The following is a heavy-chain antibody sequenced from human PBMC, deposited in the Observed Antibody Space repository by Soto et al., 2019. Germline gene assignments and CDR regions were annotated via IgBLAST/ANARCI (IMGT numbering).Heavy chain of an antibody. CDR2: ISSSGSYI. CDR3: ARDPGSRGNYYFDL. CDR1: GFTFSTYS. J-gene: IGHJ4*02. D-gene: IGHD3-22*01. V-gene: IGHV3-21*06. Sequence: EVQLVESGGCLVKPGGSLRLSCAASGFTFSTYSVNWVRQAPGKGLEWVSSISSSGSYIYYADSVRGRFTISRDNAKNSLYLQMNSLRAEDTALYFCARDPGSRGNYYFDLWGQGTLVTVSS.